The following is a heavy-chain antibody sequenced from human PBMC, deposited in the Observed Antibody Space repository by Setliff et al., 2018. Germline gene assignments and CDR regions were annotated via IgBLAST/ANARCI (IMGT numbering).Heavy chain of an antibody. J-gene: IGHJ5*01. D-gene: IGHD5-18*01. CDR3: ARSPGWIPWFDS. V-gene: IGHV3-48*03. CDR1: GFTFSNYA. Sequence: GGSLRLSCEASGFTFSNYAMGWVRQAPGKGLEWISFISHGGATKYYADSVKGRFTISRDNAKTSLYLQMDSLRVEDTAVYFCARSPGWIPWFDSWGQGTLVTVSS. CDR2: ISHGGATK.